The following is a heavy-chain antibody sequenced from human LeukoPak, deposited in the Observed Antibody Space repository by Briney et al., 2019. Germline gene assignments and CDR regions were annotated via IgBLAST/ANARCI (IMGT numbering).Heavy chain of an antibody. CDR1: GFTFSNYG. CDR2: ISGSGDTT. V-gene: IGHV3-23*01. Sequence: PGGSLRLSCAASGFTFSNYGMNWVRQAPGKGLEWVSGISGSGDTTYYADSVKGRFTISRDNSKNTLYLQMNSLRAEDTAVYYCAKHAVGYCTNGICYERKYYFDYWGQGTLVTVSS. J-gene: IGHJ4*02. CDR3: AKHAVGYCTNGICYERKYYFDY. D-gene: IGHD2-8*01.